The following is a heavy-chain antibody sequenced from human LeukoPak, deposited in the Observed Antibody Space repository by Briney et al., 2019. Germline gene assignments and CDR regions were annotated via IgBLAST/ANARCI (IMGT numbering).Heavy chain of an antibody. Sequence: SVTVSCKASGGTFSIYAISWVRQAPGQGLEWMGGIIPIFGTANYAQKFQGRVTITADESTSTAYMELSSLRSEDTAVYYCARYPYSDWFNWFDPWGQGTLVTVSS. V-gene: IGHV1-69*01. CDR1: GGTFSIYA. CDR3: ARYPYSDWFNWFDP. D-gene: IGHD3-9*01. J-gene: IGHJ5*02. CDR2: IIPIFGTA.